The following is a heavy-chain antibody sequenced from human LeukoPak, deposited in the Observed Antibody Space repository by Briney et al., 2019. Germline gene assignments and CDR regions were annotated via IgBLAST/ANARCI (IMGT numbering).Heavy chain of an antibody. D-gene: IGHD1-26*01. V-gene: IGHV3-48*03. J-gene: IGHJ4*02. Sequence: GGSLRLSCAASGFTFSSYEMNWVRQAPGKGLEWVSYISSSGSTIYYADSVKGRFTISRDSAKNSLYLQMNSLRAEDTAVYYCARDLFTGAPVWGQGTLVTVSS. CDR2: ISSSGSTI. CDR3: ARDLFTGAPV. CDR1: GFTFSSYE.